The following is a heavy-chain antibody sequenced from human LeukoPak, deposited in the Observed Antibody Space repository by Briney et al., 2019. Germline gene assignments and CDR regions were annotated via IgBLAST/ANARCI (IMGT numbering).Heavy chain of an antibody. CDR2: IYYSGGT. Sequence: SETLSLTCTVSGDSISSNTYYWGWIRQPPGKGLEWIGSIYYSGGTYYNPSLKSRVTISVDTSKNQFSLQLSSVTAADTAVYYCARLNSSGWYLLDYWGQGTLVTVSS. J-gene: IGHJ4*02. CDR3: ARLNSSGWYLLDY. CDR1: GDSISSNTYY. D-gene: IGHD6-19*01. V-gene: IGHV4-39*01.